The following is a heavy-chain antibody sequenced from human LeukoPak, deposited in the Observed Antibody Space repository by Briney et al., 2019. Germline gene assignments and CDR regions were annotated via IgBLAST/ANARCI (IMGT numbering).Heavy chain of an antibody. D-gene: IGHD6-19*01. CDR2: IGGSGGST. CDR1: GFAFNNYA. Sequence: GGSLTLFCAASGFAFNNYAMSWVRQAPGRGLEWVSSIGGSGGSTYYADSVRGRFTKSRDNSKNTLYLQMNSLRAEDTAVYFCAKEGDSSGYYVILCFFDYCGHGTLVTVSS. CDR3: AKEGDSSGYYVILCFFDY. J-gene: IGHJ4*01. V-gene: IGHV3-23*01.